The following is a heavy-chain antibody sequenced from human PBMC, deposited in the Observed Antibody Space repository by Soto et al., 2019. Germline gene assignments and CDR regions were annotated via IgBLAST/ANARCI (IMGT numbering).Heavy chain of an antibody. CDR3: ARESSSSSLDY. J-gene: IGHJ4*02. D-gene: IGHD6-6*01. CDR1: GGSISSGGYY. V-gene: IGHV4-31*03. CDR2: IYYSGST. Sequence: TVSGGSISSGGYYWSWIRQHPGKGLEWIGYIYYSGSTYYNPSLKSRVTISVGTSKNQFSLKLSSVTAADTAVYYCARESSSSSLDYWGQGTLVTVSS.